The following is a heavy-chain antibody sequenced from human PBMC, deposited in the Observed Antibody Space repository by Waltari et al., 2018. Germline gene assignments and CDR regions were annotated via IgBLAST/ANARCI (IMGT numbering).Heavy chain of an antibody. CDR3: ARGGIVVVPSMLNPRSPLNV. Sequence: QVQLGQSGPEVKKAGSSVKVSCPASGDTFSGSAISWVRQAPGQGLEWMGGVIPMSGTTNYAQRFQGRLTIVADESTSTVYMELTSLTFEDTAIYYCARGGIVVVPSMLNPRSPLNVWGQGTTVTVSS. D-gene: IGHD2-2*01. CDR2: VIPMSGTT. J-gene: IGHJ6*02. V-gene: IGHV1-69*01. CDR1: GDTFSGSA.